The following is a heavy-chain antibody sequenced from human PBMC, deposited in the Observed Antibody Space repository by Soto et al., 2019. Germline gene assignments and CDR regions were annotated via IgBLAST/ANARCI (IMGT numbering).Heavy chain of an antibody. D-gene: IGHD7-27*01. CDR1: GGYIRSGDYY. V-gene: IGHV4-30-4*01. Sequence: PSETLSVTCTVSGGYIRSGDYYWSWINQPPGKGLESIGYIYYSGSTYYNPSLKSRVTISVDTSKNQFSLKLSSVTAADTAVYYCARSLRWGPPFDYWGQGTLVTVSS. J-gene: IGHJ4*02. CDR2: IYYSGST. CDR3: ARSLRWGPPFDY.